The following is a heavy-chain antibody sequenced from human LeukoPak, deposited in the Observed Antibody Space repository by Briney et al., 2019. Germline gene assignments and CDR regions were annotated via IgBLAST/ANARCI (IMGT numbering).Heavy chain of an antibody. V-gene: IGHV5-51*01. J-gene: IGHJ6*02. Sequence: GESLKISCKGSGYNFGTRWVAWVRQMPGKGLEWMGIIYPDDSDARYSPSFQGQVTISADKSINTAYLQWSRLKASDTAIYFCARGAYGSGSYYNYYGMDVWGQGTTVTVSS. CDR2: IYPDDSDA. CDR3: ARGAYGSGSYYNYYGMDV. CDR1: GYNFGTRW. D-gene: IGHD3-10*01.